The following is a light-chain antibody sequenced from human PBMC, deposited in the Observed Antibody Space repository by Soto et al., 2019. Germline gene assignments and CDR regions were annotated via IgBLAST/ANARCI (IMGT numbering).Light chain of an antibody. CDR2: EVS. V-gene: IGLV2-14*01. J-gene: IGLJ1*01. CDR3: SSFTSAYTVV. CDR1: SSDVGGYNY. Sequence: QSVLTQPASVSGSAGQSIAISCTGTSSDVGGYNYVSWYQQHPGKAPKLLLSEVSKRPSGVSDRFSGSKSGNTAFLTISGLQTQDEADYYCSSFTSAYTVVFGTGTKVTVL.